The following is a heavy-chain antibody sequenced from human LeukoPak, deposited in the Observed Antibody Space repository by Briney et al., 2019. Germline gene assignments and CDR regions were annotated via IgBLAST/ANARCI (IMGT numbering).Heavy chain of an antibody. D-gene: IGHD6-13*01. CDR2: ISSSSSII. CDR3: ARDSAAAGTWWFDP. CDR1: GFTFSSYG. J-gene: IGHJ5*02. V-gene: IGHV3-48*01. Sequence: GRSLRLSCAASGFTFSSYGMHWVRQAPGKGLEWVSYISSSSSIIYYADSVKGRFTISRDNAKNSLYLQMNSLRAEDTAVYYCARDSAAAGTWWFDPWGQGTLVTVSS.